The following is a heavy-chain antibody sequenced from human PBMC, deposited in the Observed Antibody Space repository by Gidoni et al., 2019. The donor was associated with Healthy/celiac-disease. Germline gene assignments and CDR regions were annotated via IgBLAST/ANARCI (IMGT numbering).Heavy chain of an antibody. V-gene: IGHV4-34*01. CDR1: GGSFSGYY. CDR3: ARGSRVQGVIIPNY. CDR2: INHSGST. Sequence: QVQLQQWGAGLLTPSETLSLTCAVYGGSFSGYYWSWIRQPPGKGLEWIGEINHSGSTNYNPSLKSRVTISVDTSKNQFSLKLSSVTAADTAVYYCARGSRVQGVIIPNYWGQGTLVTVSS. D-gene: IGHD3-10*01. J-gene: IGHJ4*02.